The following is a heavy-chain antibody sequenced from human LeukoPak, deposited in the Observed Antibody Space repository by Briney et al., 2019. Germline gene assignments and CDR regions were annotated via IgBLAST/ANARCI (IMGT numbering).Heavy chain of an antibody. J-gene: IGHJ6*02. CDR1: GGSFSGYY. CDR3: AMYIVVVPVRAYYGMDV. CDR2: INHSGST. V-gene: IGHV4-34*01. Sequence: SETLSLTCAVYGGSFSGYYWSWIRQPPGKGLEWIGEINHSGSTNYNPSLKSRVTISVDTSKNQFSLKLSSVTAADTAVYYCAMYIVVVPVRAYYGMDVWGQGTTVTVSS. D-gene: IGHD2-2*01.